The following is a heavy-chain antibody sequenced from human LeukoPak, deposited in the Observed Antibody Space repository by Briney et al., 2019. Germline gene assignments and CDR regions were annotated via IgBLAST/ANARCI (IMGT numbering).Heavy chain of an antibody. CDR1: GFTFSSYS. CDR3: AREGGSGSYYED. V-gene: IGHV3-21*01. D-gene: IGHD3-10*01. J-gene: IGHJ4*02. Sequence: PGGSLRLSCAASGFTFSSYSMNWVRQAPGKGLEWVSSICSSSIYIYYADSVKGRFTISRDNSKNTLYLQMNSLRAEDTAVYYCAREGGSGSYYEDWGQGTLVTVSS. CDR2: ICSSSIYI.